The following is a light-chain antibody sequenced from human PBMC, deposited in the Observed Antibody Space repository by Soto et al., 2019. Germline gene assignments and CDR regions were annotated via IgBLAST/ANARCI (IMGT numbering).Light chain of an antibody. CDR3: SSYVGTNSYV. CDR2: EVY. J-gene: IGLJ1*01. Sequence: QSVLTQPPSASGSPGQSVTISCTGTSSDVGGYNYVSWYQHHPGKAPKLIIYEVYKRPSWVPDRFSGSKSGNTAALNVSGLQAEDDADYYCSSYVGTNSYVFGTGTKLTVL. CDR1: SSDVGGYNY. V-gene: IGLV2-8*01.